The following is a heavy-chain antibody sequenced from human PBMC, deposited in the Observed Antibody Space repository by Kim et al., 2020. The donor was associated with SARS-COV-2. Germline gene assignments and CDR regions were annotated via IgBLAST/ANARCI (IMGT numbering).Heavy chain of an antibody. V-gene: IGHV3-11*04. CDR3: VRDLGWLQFFY. Sequence: GGSLRLSCAASGFTSGDFWMSWIRQAPGKGLEWVSYIGPSGSMNYADSVKGRFTISRDNAKNSLYLQMDSLKVEDTAVYYCVRDLGWLQFFYWGLGTLVTVSS. D-gene: IGHD5-12*01. CDR2: IGPSGSM. J-gene: IGHJ4*02. CDR1: GFTSGDFW.